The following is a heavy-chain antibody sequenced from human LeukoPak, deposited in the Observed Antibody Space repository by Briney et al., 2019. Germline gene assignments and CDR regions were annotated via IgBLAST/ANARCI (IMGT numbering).Heavy chain of an antibody. J-gene: IGHJ4*02. CDR3: ASGHSGWDQYYFDY. V-gene: IGHV1-69*13. D-gene: IGHD6-19*01. Sequence: SVKVSCKASGYTFTSYGISWVRQAPGQGLEWMGGIVPIFGTANYAQKFQGRVTITADESTSTAYMELSSLRSEDTAVYYCASGHSGWDQYYFDYWGQGTLVTVSS. CDR1: GYTFTSYG. CDR2: IVPIFGTA.